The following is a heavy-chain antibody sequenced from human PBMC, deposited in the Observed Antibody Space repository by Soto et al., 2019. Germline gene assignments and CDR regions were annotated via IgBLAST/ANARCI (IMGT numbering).Heavy chain of an antibody. CDR3: ATAGSGMGATFDY. V-gene: IGHV1-69*12. CDR2: IIPMFGTT. Sequence: QVQLVQSGAVVKKPGSSVKVSCKASGGTFSSYAMNWVRQAPGPGLEWMGGIIPMFGTTTYAQKFQGRVTIPADESTGTVSMELTRLTSADTAVYSCATAGSGMGATFDYWGQGPVVTVSS. J-gene: IGHJ4*02. CDR1: GGTFSSYA. D-gene: IGHD3-10*01.